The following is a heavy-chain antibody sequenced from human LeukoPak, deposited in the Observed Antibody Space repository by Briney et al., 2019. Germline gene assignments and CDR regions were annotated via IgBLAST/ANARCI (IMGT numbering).Heavy chain of an antibody. CDR2: FSGSGGST. V-gene: IGHV3-23*01. J-gene: IGHJ4*02. CDR1: GFTFSSYA. CDR3: AGEIQAPGKTLEY. D-gene: IGHD1-26*01. Sequence: GGSLRLSCAASGFTFSSYAMSWVRQAPGKGLECISGFSGSGGSTYYADSVKGRFTISRDNAKNTLYLQMDSLRVEDTAQYYCAGEIQAPGKTLEYWGQGTLATVSS.